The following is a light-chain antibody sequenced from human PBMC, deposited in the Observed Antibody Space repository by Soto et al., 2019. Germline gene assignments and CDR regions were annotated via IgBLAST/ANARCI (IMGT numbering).Light chain of an antibody. Sequence: DLEMTQSPSSLSVSIGDRVTITCRAGQSISNYLNWYQQKPGKAPKLLIYAASSLQSGVPSRFSGSGSGTDFTLTISSLQPEDFATYYCQQSYSTPRTFGQGTKLEIK. CDR3: QQSYSTPRT. J-gene: IGKJ2*01. CDR1: QSISNY. V-gene: IGKV1-39*01. CDR2: AAS.